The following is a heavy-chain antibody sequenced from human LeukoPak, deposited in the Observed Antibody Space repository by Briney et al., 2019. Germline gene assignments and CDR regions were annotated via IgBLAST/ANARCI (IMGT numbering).Heavy chain of an antibody. J-gene: IGHJ4*02. D-gene: IGHD5-12*01. CDR3: AKDRNKWLRSALDDY. Sequence: GGSLRLSCAASGFTFSSYAMSWVRQAPGKGLGWVSTISNSDYSTYYADSVKGRFTISRDNSKNTLYLQMNSLRAEDTAVYYCAKDRNKWLRSALDDYWGQGTLVTVSS. V-gene: IGHV3-23*01. CDR2: ISNSDYST. CDR1: GFTFSSYA.